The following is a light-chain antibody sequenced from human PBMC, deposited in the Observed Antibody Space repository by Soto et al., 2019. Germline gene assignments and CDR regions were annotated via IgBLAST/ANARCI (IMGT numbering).Light chain of an antibody. Sequence: IQMTQSPCTLSASVGDRVTITCRASQGISTWLAWYQQKPGIAPKLLIYDASSLESGVPSRFSGSGSGTEFTLTISSLRPDDSATYYCQQYNGYSGTFGHGTKVDIK. V-gene: IGKV1-5*01. CDR2: DAS. CDR1: QGISTW. J-gene: IGKJ1*01. CDR3: QQYNGYSGT.